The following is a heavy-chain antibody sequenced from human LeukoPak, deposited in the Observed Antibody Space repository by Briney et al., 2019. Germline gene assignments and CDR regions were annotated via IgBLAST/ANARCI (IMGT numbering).Heavy chain of an antibody. D-gene: IGHD6-13*01. CDR1: GYTLTSYG. CDR2: ISAYNGNT. J-gene: IGHJ4*02. V-gene: IGHV1-18*01. CDR3: ARGSVVSARAYSSSWRGGDY. Sequence: GSVKVSFKASGYTLTSYGISWVRQAPGQGLEWMGWISAYNGNTNYAQKLQGRVTMTTDTSTSTAYMELRSLRSDDTAVYYCARGSVVSARAYSSSWRGGDYWGQGTLVTVSS.